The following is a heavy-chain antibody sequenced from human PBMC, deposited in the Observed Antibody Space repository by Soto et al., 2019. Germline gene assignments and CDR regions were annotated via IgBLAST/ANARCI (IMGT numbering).Heavy chain of an antibody. V-gene: IGHV5-51*01. CDR3: ARGNRPPTYSLEY. J-gene: IGHJ4*02. D-gene: IGHD2-15*01. CDR1: GYSFTTYW. Sequence: GESLKISCQASGYSFTTYWIGWVRQMPGKGLELMGIMYPGDSETRYSPSFQGQVTLSPDKSTRPASLWWSSLGASDTAIFYCARGNRPPTYSLEYWGQGTPVTVSS. CDR2: MYPGDSET.